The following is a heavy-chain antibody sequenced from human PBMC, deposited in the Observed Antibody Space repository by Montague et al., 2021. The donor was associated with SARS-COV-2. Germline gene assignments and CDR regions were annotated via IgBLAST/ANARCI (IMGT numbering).Heavy chain of an antibody. D-gene: IGHD6-6*01. Sequence: SETLSLTSAVDGGSLSGDHWSWIRQPPGKGLEWIGEVNHSGHTNYNVSLKSRVTMSVDTSKSQFSLKVRSVTAADTAVYYCARGPVGVAARLGYYFDQWGQGTLVTVSS. CDR1: GGSLSGDH. J-gene: IGHJ4*02. CDR2: VNHSGHT. CDR3: ARGPVGVAARLGYYFDQ. V-gene: IGHV4-34*01.